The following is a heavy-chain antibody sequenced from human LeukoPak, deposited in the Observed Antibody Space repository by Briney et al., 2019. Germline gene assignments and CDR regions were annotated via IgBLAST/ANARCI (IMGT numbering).Heavy chain of an antibody. D-gene: IGHD3-10*01. CDR1: GYTFTSYG. CDR3: ARRHGSGSYYYGMDV. CDR2: ISAHNGNT. V-gene: IGHV1-18*01. J-gene: IGHJ6*02. Sequence: ASVKVSCKASGYTFTSYGISWVRQAPGQGLEWMGWISAHNGNTNYAQKLQGRVTMTTDTSTSTAYMELRSLRSDDTAVYYCARRHGSGSYYYGMDVWGQGTTVTVSS.